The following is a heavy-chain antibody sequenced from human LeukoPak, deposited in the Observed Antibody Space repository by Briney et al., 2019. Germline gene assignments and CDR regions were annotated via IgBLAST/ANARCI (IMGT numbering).Heavy chain of an antibody. CDR2: INHSGST. CDR1: GGSFSGYY. V-gene: IGHV4-34*01. D-gene: IGHD5-18*01. Sequence: SETLSLTCAVYGGSFSGYYWSWIRQPPGKGLEWIGEINHSGSTNYNPSLKSRVTISVDTSKNQFSLKLSPVTAADTAVYYCARDRRIQLWTTGLYYFDYWGQGTLVTVSS. J-gene: IGHJ4*02. CDR3: ARDRRIQLWTTGLYYFDY.